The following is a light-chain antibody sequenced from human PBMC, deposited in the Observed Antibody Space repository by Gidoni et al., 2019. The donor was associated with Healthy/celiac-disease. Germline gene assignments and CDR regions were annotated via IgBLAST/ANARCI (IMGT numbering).Light chain of an antibody. CDR1: QSISSY. CDR2: AAS. V-gene: IGKV1-39*01. CDR3: QQSYSTPPT. J-gene: IGKJ1*01. Sequence: DIQMTQSPSSLSASVGDRVTITCRASQSISSYLNWYQQKPGKAPKLLIYAASSLQSGVPSRFRGSGSGTDFTLTISSLQPADFATYYCQQSYSTPPTFGQGTKVEIK.